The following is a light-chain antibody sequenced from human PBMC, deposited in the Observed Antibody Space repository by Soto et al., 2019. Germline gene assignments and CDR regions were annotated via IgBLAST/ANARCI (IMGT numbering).Light chain of an antibody. V-gene: IGKV3-15*01. CDR3: QQYNKWPPWT. J-gene: IGKJ1*01. CDR1: QSVRNN. CDR2: AVS. Sequence: EIVMTQSPVTLSVSPGEGATLFCRASQSVRNNFAWYQQKPGLAPRLLIYAVSTRATGVPARFSGNGSETEFPLTISGLQSDDSALYYCQQYNKWPPWTFGQGTKVEIK.